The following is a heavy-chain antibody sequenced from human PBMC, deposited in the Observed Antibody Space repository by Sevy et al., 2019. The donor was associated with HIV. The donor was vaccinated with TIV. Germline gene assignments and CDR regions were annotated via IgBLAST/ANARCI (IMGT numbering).Heavy chain of an antibody. CDR3: ARLPSVRMYYFDY. CDR1: GGSISSSSYY. CDR2: IYYSGST. V-gene: IGHV4-39*01. D-gene: IGHD2-15*01. Sequence: SETLSLTCTVSGGSISSSSYYWGWIRQPPGKGLEWIGSIYYSGSTYYNPSLKCRVTISVDTSKNQFSLKLSSVTAADTAVYYCARLPSVRMYYFDYWGQGTLVTVSS. J-gene: IGHJ4*02.